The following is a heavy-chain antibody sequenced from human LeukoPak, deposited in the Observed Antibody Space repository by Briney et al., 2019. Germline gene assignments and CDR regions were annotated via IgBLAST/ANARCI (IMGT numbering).Heavy chain of an antibody. CDR3: ARDSDVVPAYYFDY. CDR1: GFTFSDYY. Sequence: KPGGSLRLSCAASGFTFSDYYMSWIRQAPGKGLEWVSYISSSGSTIYYADSVKGRFTISRDSAKNSLYLQMNSLRAEDTAVYYCARDSDVVPAYYFDYWGQGTLVTVSS. D-gene: IGHD2-2*01. V-gene: IGHV3-11*04. J-gene: IGHJ4*02. CDR2: ISSSGSTI.